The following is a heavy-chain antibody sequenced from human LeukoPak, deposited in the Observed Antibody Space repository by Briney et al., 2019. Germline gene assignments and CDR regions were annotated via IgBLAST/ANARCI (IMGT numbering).Heavy chain of an antibody. CDR1: GFTVSSNS. CDR2: IKQDGSET. Sequence: GGSLRLSCTVSGFTVSSNSMSWVRQAPGKGLEWVANIKQDGSETYYVDSVKGRFTISRDNAENSLYLQMNSLRAEDTAVYYCARGGWYPDYWGQGSLVTVSS. V-gene: IGHV3-7*01. CDR3: ARGGWYPDY. J-gene: IGHJ4*02. D-gene: IGHD6-19*01.